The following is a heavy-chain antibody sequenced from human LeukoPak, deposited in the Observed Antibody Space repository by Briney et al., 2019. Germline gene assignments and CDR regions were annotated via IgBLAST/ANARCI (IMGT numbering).Heavy chain of an antibody. J-gene: IGHJ4*02. CDR3: AKGGLCSSTTCYVDC. D-gene: IGHD2-2*01. V-gene: IGHV3-23*01. CDR1: GFSFDTYA. Sequence: GGSLRLSCAASGFSFDTYAMSWVRQAPGKGLEWVSGISGGGGGTYYADFVKGQFTISRDNSKNTLYLQMNSLRAEDTAAYYCAKGGLCSSTTCYVDCWGQGTLVTVSS. CDR2: ISGGGGGT.